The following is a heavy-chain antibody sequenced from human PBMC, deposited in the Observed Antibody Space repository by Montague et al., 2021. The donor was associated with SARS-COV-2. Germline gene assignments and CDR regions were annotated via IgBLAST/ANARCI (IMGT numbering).Heavy chain of an antibody. D-gene: IGHD6-19*01. Sequence: SLRLSCAASGFTFSSYYMNWVRQAPGQGLEWVSSISGSSSYIYYADSVKGRFTISRDNAKNSLYLQMNSLRAEDTAVYYCARDLPSFFLGIAVAGPFDPWGQGTLVTVSS. V-gene: IGHV3-21*01. CDR3: ARDLPSFFLGIAVAGPFDP. CDR1: GFTFSSYY. CDR2: ISGSSSYI. J-gene: IGHJ5*02.